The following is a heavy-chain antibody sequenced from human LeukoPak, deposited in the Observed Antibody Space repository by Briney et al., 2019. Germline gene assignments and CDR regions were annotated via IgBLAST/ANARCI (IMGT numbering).Heavy chain of an antibody. CDR3: ARSPVPYDSSGYYYYYYYGMDV. CDR2: INSDGSST. CDR1: GFTFSNYR. J-gene: IGHJ6*02. V-gene: IGHV3-74*01. D-gene: IGHD3-22*01. Sequence: GGSLRLSCAASGFTFSNYRMYWVRQAPGKGLVWVSHINSDGSSTTYADYVKGRFTISRDNARNTLYLQMNSLRAEDTAVYYCARSPVPYDSSGYYYYYYYGMDVWGQGTTVTVSS.